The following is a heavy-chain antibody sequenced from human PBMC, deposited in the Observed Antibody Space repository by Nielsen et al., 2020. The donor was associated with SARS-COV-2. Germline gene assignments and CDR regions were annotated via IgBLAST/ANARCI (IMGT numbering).Heavy chain of an antibody. D-gene: IGHD3-10*01. CDR2: ISNEGGST. J-gene: IGHJ6*02. CDR3: AKGNSKLSWFGELALYYYYGLDV. V-gene: IGHV3-23*01. CDR1: GFTFSDYA. Sequence: GESLKISCAVSGFTFSDYAMYWVRQAPGKGLEWVSGISNEGGSTFYADSVKGRFTISRDNSKNTLFLHMNSLRAEDTAVYYCAKGNSKLSWFGELALYYYYGLDVWGQGTTVTVSS.